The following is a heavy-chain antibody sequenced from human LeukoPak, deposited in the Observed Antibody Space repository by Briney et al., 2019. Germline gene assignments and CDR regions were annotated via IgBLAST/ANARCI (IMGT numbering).Heavy chain of an antibody. J-gene: IGHJ4*02. CDR3: ARERQVVTASYFDY. V-gene: IGHV3-7*01. D-gene: IGHD2-21*02. Sequence: PGGSLRLSCAASGFTFSSYWMSWVRQSPGKGLEWVANIKPDGSEKYFMDSVKGRFTISRDNAKNSLYLQMNSLRAEDTAVYYCARERQVVTASYFDYWGQGTLVTVSS. CDR1: GFTFSSYW. CDR2: IKPDGSEK.